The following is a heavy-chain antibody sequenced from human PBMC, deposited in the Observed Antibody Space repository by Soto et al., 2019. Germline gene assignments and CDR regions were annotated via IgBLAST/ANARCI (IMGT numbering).Heavy chain of an antibody. J-gene: IGHJ4*02. D-gene: IGHD3-10*01. Sequence: SETLSLTCAVSGGSISSGGYSWSWIRQPPGKGLEWIGYIYHSGSTYYNPSLKSRVTISVDRSKNQFSLKLSSVTAADTAVYYCARGDYYGSGDFDYWGQGTLVTVPQ. CDR2: IYHSGST. V-gene: IGHV4-30-2*01. CDR1: GGSISSGGYS. CDR3: ARGDYYGSGDFDY.